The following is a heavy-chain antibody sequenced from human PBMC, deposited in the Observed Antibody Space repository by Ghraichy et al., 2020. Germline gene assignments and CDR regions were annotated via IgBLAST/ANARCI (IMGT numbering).Heavy chain of an antibody. CDR1: GGSITTYY. J-gene: IGHJ4*02. Sequence: SETLSLTCTVSGGSITTYYWSWIRQPPGKGLEWIGYIYYSGSTKYNPSLKSRVTISVDTSKNQFSLKLSSVTAADTAAYYCAAIVAVGHFDFWGQGTLVTVSS. CDR2: IYYSGST. V-gene: IGHV4-59*08. D-gene: IGHD6-13*01. CDR3: AAIVAVGHFDF.